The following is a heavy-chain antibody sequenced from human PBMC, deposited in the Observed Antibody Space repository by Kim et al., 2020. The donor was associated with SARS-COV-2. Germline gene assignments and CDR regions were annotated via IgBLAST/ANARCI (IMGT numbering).Heavy chain of an antibody. V-gene: IGHV4-59*08. CDR2: IYYSGST. Sequence: SETLSLTCTVSGGSISGSYWSWIRQPPGKGLEWIGYIYYSGSTSYNPSLESRVTMSIDTSTQQFSLKVNSVTAADTAVYYCARRACSGAACHQDFWGQGTLVTVSS. CDR1: GGSISGSY. D-gene: IGHD2-15*01. J-gene: IGHJ4*02. CDR3: ARRACSGAACHQDF.